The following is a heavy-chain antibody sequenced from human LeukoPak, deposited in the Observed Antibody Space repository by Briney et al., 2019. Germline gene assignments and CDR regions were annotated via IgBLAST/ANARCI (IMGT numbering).Heavy chain of an antibody. D-gene: IGHD2-15*01. V-gene: IGHV4-4*02. CDR3: ARGGGWMLLSV. CDR2: ISHGGST. CDR1: GGSISSINW. Sequence: NPSWTLSLICAVSGGSISSINWWSWVRQPPGKGLEWIGDISHGGSTNYNPSLKSRVTILLDTSTNQFSLNLNTVTAADTAVYYCARGGGWMLLSVWGKGTTVTVSS. J-gene: IGHJ6*04.